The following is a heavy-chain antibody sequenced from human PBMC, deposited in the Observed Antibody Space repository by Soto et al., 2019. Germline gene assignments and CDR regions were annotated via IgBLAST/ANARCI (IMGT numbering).Heavy chain of an antibody. CDR1: GFTFSNCA. J-gene: IGHJ5*01. Sequence: EVQLLESGGNLVQPGGSLRLSCAGSGFTFSNCAMAWVRQAPGKGLEWVSSITETGGSTYYADSVRGRFTISRDNSKNTLYLQMNSLRAEDTAVYFCAKVILNWGMDSWGQGTLVTVSS. V-gene: IGHV3-23*01. CDR3: AKVILNWGMDS. D-gene: IGHD7-27*01. CDR2: ITETGGST.